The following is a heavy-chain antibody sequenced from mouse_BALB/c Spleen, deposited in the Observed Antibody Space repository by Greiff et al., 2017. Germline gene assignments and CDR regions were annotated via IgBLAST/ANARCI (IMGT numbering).Heavy chain of an antibody. Sequence: EVHLVESGGGLVQPGGSRKLSCAASGFTFSSFGMHWVRQAPEKGLEWVAYISSGSSTIYYADTVKGRFTISRDNPKNTLFLQMTSLRSEDTAMYYCARREITTAGGYYAMDYWGQGTSVTVSS. D-gene: IGHD1-2*01. V-gene: IGHV5-17*02. J-gene: IGHJ4*01. CDR1: GFTFSSFG. CDR2: ISSGSSTI. CDR3: ARREITTAGGYYAMDY.